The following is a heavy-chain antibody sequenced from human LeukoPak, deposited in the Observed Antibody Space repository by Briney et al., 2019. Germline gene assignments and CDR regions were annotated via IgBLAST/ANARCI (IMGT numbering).Heavy chain of an antibody. J-gene: IGHJ4*02. V-gene: IGHV3-23*01. CDR2: ISGSGGST. CDR3: AKDPGYCSGGSCYTPFDY. CDR1: GFTFSSYA. Sequence: PGGSLRLSCAASGFTFSSYAMSWVRQAPGKGLEWVSAISGSGGSTYYADSVKGRFTISRDNSKNTLYLQMNSLRAEDTAVYYCAKDPGYCSGGSCYTPFDYWGQGTLVIVSS. D-gene: IGHD2-15*01.